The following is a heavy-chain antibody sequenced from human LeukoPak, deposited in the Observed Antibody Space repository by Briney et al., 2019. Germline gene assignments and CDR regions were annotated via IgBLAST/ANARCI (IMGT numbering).Heavy chain of an antibody. D-gene: IGHD3-10*01. Sequence: ASVKVSCKASGGTFSSYAISWVRQAPGQGLEWMGRIIPILGIANYAQKFQGRVTITADKSTSTAYMELSSLRSEDTAVYYCARDRTYGSGSSHGFDPWGQGTLVTASS. J-gene: IGHJ5*02. CDR3: ARDRTYGSGSSHGFDP. CDR1: GGTFSSYA. V-gene: IGHV1-69*04. CDR2: IIPILGIA.